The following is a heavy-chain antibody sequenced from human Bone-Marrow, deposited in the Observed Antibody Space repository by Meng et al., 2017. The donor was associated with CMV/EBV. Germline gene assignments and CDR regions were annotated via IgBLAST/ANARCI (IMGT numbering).Heavy chain of an antibody. CDR2: MNPNSGNT. CDR1: GYTFTSYD. D-gene: IGHD3-3*01. V-gene: IGHV1-8*03. J-gene: IGHJ6*02. CDR3: ARGTFWVTIFGVVIKNGMDV. Sequence: ASVKVSCKASGYTFTSYDINWVRQATGQGLEWMGWMNPNSGNTGYAQKFQGRVTITRNTSISTAYMELSSLRSEDTAVYYCARGTFWVTIFGVVIKNGMDVWAQGTTVTFSS.